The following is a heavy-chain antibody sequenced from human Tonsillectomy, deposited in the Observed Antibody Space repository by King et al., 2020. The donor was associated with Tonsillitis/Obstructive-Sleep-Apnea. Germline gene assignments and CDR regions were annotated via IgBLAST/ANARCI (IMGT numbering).Heavy chain of an antibody. D-gene: IGHD2-2*02. J-gene: IGHJ5*02. CDR3: ARDQVPAAIGGGFDP. CDR2: ISYDGSNK. CDR1: GFTFSSYA. V-gene: IGHV3-30*04. Sequence: VQLVESGGGVVQPGRSLRLSCAASGFTFSSYAMHWVRQAPGKGLEWVAVISYDGSNKYYADSVKGRFTISRDNSKNTLYLQMNSLRAEDTAVYYCARDQVPAAIGGGFDPWGPGTLVTVSS.